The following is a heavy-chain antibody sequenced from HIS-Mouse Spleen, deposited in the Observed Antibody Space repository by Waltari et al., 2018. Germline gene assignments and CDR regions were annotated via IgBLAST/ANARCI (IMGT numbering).Heavy chain of an antibody. J-gene: IGHJ4*02. CDR1: GFTFSSYG. V-gene: IGHV3-30*03. CDR3: EGVYGSGSYYFDY. Sequence: QVQLVESGGGVVQPGRSLRLSCAASGFTFSSYGMHGVRQAPGKGLGWVAVISYDGSNKYYADSVKGRFTISRDNSKNTLYLQMNSLRAEDTAVYYCEGVYGSGSYYFDYWGQGTLVTVSS. D-gene: IGHD3-10*01. CDR2: ISYDGSNK.